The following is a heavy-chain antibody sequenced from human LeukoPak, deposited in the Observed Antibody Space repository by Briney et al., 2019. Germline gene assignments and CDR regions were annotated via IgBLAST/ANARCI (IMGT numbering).Heavy chain of an antibody. V-gene: IGHV4-34*01. CDR2: INHSGST. D-gene: IGHD3-22*01. Sequence: SETLSLTCAVYGGSFSGYYWSWIRQPPGKGLEWIGEINHSGSTNYNLSLKSRVTISVDTSKNQFSLKLSSVTAADTAVYYCARGDWAGTAHDSSGYSNDYWGQGTLVTVSS. J-gene: IGHJ4*02. CDR1: GGSFSGYY. CDR3: ARGDWAGTAHDSSGYSNDY.